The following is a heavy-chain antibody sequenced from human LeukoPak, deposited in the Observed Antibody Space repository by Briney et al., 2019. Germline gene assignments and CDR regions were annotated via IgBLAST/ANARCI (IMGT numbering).Heavy chain of an antibody. J-gene: IGHJ3*02. Sequence: GGSLRLSCAASGFTFSSYSMNWVRQAPGKGLEWVSSISSSSSYIYYADSVKGRFTISRDNAKNSLYLQMNSLRAEDTAVYYCARDPSSDAFDIWGQGTMVTVSS. CDR3: ARDPSSDAFDI. V-gene: IGHV3-21*01. CDR1: GFTFSSYS. CDR2: ISSSSSYI.